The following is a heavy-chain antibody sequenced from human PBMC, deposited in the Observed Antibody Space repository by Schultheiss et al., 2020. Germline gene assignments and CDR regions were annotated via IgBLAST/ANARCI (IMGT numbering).Heavy chain of an antibody. Sequence: ASLRLSCSVSGGSVSSGSYWSWIRQAPGKGLEWIGYIYYTGSTNYNPSVKSRVTMSEDTSKNQVSLKLNSVTAADTAVYYCARGADAYKTRYWGQGTLVNVS. V-gene: IGHV4-61*01. D-gene: IGHD5-24*01. J-gene: IGHJ4*02. CDR2: IYYTGST. CDR3: ARGADAYKTRY. CDR1: GGSVSSGSY.